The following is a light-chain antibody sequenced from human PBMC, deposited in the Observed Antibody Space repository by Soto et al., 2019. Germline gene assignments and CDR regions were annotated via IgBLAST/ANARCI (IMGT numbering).Light chain of an antibody. Sequence: QSVLTQPPSVSEAPRQRVTISCSGSSSNVGSNAVNWYQQLPGKAPKLLIYYDDLLPSWVSDRFSGSKSGTSASLAISGLQSEDEADYYCAVWDDSLNGVVFGGGTKLTVL. V-gene: IGLV1-36*01. J-gene: IGLJ2*01. CDR1: SSNVGSNA. CDR3: AVWDDSLNGVV. CDR2: YDD.